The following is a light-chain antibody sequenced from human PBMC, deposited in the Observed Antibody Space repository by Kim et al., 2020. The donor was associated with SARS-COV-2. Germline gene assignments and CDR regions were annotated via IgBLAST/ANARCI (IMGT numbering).Light chain of an antibody. Sequence: GKTVPISSPRSSGSIASNYVQWYQQRPGSSPTTVIYEDNQRPSGVPDRFSGSIDSSSNSASLTISGLKTEDEADYYCQSYDSSNQVFGGGTKLTVL. CDR1: SGSIASNY. J-gene: IGLJ3*02. V-gene: IGLV6-57*01. CDR2: EDN. CDR3: QSYDSSNQV.